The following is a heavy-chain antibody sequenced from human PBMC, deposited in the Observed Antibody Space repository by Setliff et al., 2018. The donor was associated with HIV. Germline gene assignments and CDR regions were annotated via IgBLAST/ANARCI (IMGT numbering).Heavy chain of an antibody. CDR2: ISAYNGNT. V-gene: IGHV1-18*01. CDR1: GYTFTSYG. D-gene: IGHD6-13*01. CDR3: ARDVWAAAGDTFDY. Sequence: ASVKVSCKASGYTFTSYGISWVRQAPGQGLEWMGWISAYNGNTNYAQKLQGRVTMTTDTSTNTAYMELRSLRSDDTAVYYCARDVWAAAGDTFDYWGQGTLVTVSS. J-gene: IGHJ4*02.